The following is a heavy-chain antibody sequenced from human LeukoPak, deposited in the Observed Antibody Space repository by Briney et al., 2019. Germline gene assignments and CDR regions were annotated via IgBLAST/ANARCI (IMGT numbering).Heavy chain of an antibody. Sequence: GGSLRLSCAASGFTFSSYAMSWIRQAPGKGLEWVSVIYRGVSTYYADSVKGRFTISRDDSKNTLYLQMNSLRAEDTAVYYCARIKREDYYDSSGYPDYWGQGTLVTVSS. CDR2: IYRGVST. CDR3: ARIKREDYYDSSGYPDY. CDR1: GFTFSSYA. D-gene: IGHD3-22*01. J-gene: IGHJ4*02. V-gene: IGHV3-53*01.